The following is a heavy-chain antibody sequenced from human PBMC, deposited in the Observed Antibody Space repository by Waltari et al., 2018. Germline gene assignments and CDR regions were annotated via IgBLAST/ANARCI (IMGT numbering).Heavy chain of an antibody. Sequence: QVQLVPSGPEVKQPGASVKVSCEASGYIFTDYDINWVRQAPGQGFEWMGWMNPNSGNTGYAQKFQGRVTMTMNTPTSRAYIELRDLRSDDTAVYYCTRRREFFGPDYWGQGSLVTVSA. J-gene: IGHJ4*02. CDR3: TRRREFFGPDY. CDR2: MNPNSGNT. D-gene: IGHD3-3*01. V-gene: IGHV1-8*01. CDR1: GYIFTDYD.